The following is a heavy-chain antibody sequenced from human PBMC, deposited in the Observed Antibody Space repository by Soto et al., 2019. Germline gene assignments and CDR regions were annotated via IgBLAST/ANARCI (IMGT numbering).Heavy chain of an antibody. Sequence: ASVKVSCKASGYSFTRYAVHWVRQAPGQSLEWMGWINSGRGGTVYSQKLQGRVTITRDTFVSTVYMELSNLRSEDTAVYYCARESGNSGTSDYWGQGALVPVSS. CDR1: GYSFTRYA. V-gene: IGHV1-3*01. CDR2: INSGRGGT. J-gene: IGHJ4*02. D-gene: IGHD2-2*01. CDR3: ARESGNSGTSDY.